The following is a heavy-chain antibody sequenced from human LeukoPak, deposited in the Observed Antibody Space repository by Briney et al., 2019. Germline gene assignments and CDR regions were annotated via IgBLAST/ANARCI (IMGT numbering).Heavy chain of an antibody. CDR2: FYYSGTT. D-gene: IGHD3-3*01. CDR3: ARSFPVYYDFWSGYYHLFDY. Sequence: SETLSLTCTVSGGSISSSSYYWGWIRQPPGRGLEWIGSFYYSGTTYYNPSLKSRVTMSVDTSKNQFSLKLSSVTAADTAVYYCARSFPVYYDFWSGYYHLFDYWGQGTLGTVPS. J-gene: IGHJ4*02. CDR1: GGSISSSSYY. V-gene: IGHV4-39*07.